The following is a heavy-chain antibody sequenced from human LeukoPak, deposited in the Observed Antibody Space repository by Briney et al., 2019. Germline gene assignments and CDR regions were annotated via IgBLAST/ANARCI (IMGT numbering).Heavy chain of an antibody. CDR3: AKDLSGTLTY. CDR1: GFTFSSYA. CDR2: ISGSGAST. D-gene: IGHD1-26*01. J-gene: IGHJ4*02. Sequence: GGSLRLSCAASGFTFSSYAMSWVRQAPGKGLEWVSAISGSGASTYCADSVKGRFTISRDNSKNTLYLQMNSLRAEDTAVYYCAKDLSGTLTYWGQGTLVTVSS. V-gene: IGHV3-23*01.